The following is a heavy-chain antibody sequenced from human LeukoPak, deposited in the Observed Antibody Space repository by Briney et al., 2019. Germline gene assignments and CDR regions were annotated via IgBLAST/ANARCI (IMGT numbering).Heavy chain of an antibody. J-gene: IGHJ4*02. CDR3: ARPRFRGTHSGSYPEQAFDI. CDR2: INPNSGGT. CDR1: GYTFTGYY. V-gene: IGHV1-2*02. Sequence: ASVKVSCKASGYTFTGYYMHWVRQAPGQGLEWMGWINPNSGGTNYAQKFQGRVTMTRDTSISTAYMELSRLRSDDTAVYYCARPRFRGTHSGSYPEQAFDIWGQGTLVTVSS. D-gene: IGHD1-26*01.